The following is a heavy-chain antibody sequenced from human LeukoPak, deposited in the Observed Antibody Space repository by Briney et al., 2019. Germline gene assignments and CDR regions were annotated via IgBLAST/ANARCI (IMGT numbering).Heavy chain of an antibody. CDR1: GGSITGFF. J-gene: IGHJ4*02. CDR2: IFSSGGA. V-gene: IGHV4-4*07. CDR3: ARVATPDVSSPLDF. Sequence: SETLSLTCAVSGGSITGFFWTWIRQPAGEGLQYIGRIFSSGGANYNPSLQSRVAMSVDTTQNLFSLKLTSVTAADTAVYFCARVATPDVSSPLDFWGQGILVTVSS. D-gene: IGHD6-19*01.